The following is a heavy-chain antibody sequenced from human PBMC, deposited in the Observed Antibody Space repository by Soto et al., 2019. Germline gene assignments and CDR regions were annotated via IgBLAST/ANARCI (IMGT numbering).Heavy chain of an antibody. CDR3: ARGPSSAGLGNWFDP. J-gene: IGHJ5*02. CDR2: ISAYNGNT. Sequence: ASVKVSCKASGYTFTSYGISWVRQAPGQGLEWMGWISAYNGNTNYAQKLQGRVTMTTDTSTSTAYMELRSLRSDDTAVYYCARGPSSAGLGNWFDPWGQGTLVTVSS. CDR1: GYTFTSYG. D-gene: IGHD6-13*01. V-gene: IGHV1-18*01.